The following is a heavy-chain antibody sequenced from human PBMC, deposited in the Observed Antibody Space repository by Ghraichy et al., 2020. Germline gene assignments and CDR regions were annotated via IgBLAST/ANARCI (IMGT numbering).Heavy chain of an antibody. J-gene: IGHJ6*03. CDR2: ISGSGDST. CDR1: GFTFSNYA. V-gene: IGHV3-23*01. Sequence: GGSLRLSCAASGFTFSNYAMHWVRQAPGKGLEWVSGISGSGDSTYYADSVRGRLTISRDNSKNTVYLQMNSLRAEDTAVYYCATLYSSEDYFYCIMDVWGKGTTVTCSS. D-gene: IGHD6-25*01. CDR3: ATLYSSEDYFYCIMDV.